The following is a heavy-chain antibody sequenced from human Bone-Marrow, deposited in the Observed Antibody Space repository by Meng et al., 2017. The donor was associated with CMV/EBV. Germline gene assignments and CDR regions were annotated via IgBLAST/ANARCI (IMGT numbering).Heavy chain of an antibody. V-gene: IGHV4-34*01. Sequence: SETLSLTCAVYGGSFSGYYRSWIRQPPGKGLEWIGEINHSGSTNYNPSLKSRVTISVDTSKNQFSLKLSSVTAADTAVYYCARLYLEVDFPNWFDPWGQGTLVTVSS. D-gene: IGHD1-1*01. CDR1: GGSFSGYY. J-gene: IGHJ5*02. CDR3: ARLYLEVDFPNWFDP. CDR2: INHSGST.